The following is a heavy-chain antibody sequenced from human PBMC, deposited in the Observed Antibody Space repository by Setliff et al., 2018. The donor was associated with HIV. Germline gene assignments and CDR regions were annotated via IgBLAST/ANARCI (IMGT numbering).Heavy chain of an antibody. Sequence: PSETLSLTCTFSTGSISRYYWNWIRQPPGKGLEWIGYIYYSGSTNYNPSLKSRVTISLDTSKNQFSLNLSSATAADTAVYYCARANSIKGYSYGPDAFDIWGQGTMVTVSS. J-gene: IGHJ3*02. V-gene: IGHV4-59*01. CDR3: ARANSIKGYSYGPDAFDI. CDR2: IYYSGST. CDR1: TGSISRYY. D-gene: IGHD5-18*01.